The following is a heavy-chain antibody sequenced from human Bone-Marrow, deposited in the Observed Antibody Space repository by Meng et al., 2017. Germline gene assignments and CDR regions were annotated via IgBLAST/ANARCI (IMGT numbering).Heavy chain of an antibody. CDR1: GGTFSSYA. CDR2: FDPEDGET. J-gene: IGHJ3*02. Sequence: ASVKVSCKASGGTFSSYAISWVRQAPGKGLEWMGGFDPEDGETIYAQKFQGSVTMTEDTSTDTAYMELSSLRSEDTAVYYCATDSSSWPIDAFDIWGQGTMVTVSS. V-gene: IGHV1-24*01. D-gene: IGHD6-13*01. CDR3: ATDSSSWPIDAFDI.